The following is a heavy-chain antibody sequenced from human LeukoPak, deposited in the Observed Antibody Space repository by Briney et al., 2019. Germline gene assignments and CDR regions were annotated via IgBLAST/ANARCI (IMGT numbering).Heavy chain of an antibody. J-gene: IGHJ4*02. CDR2: MWYDGSNK. Sequence: GGSLRLSCAASGFTFSSYGMHWVRQAPGKGLEWVAVMWYDGSNKYYADSVKGRFTISRDNSKNTLYLQMHSLRAEDTAVYYCARDEVTTPRDWGQGTPVTVSS. CDR3: ARDEVTTPRD. CDR1: GFTFSSYG. D-gene: IGHD4-17*01. V-gene: IGHV3-33*01.